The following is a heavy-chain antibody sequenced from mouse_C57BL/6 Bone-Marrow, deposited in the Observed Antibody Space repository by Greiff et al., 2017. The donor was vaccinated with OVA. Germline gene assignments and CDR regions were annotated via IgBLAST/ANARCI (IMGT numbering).Heavy chain of an antibody. Sequence: EVQLVESGGDLVKPGGSLKLSCAASGFTFSSYGMSWVRQTPDKRLEWVATISSGGSYTYYPDSVKGRFTISRDNAKNTLYLQMSSLKSEDTAMYYCARQDYGYEMDYWGQGTSVTVSS. V-gene: IGHV5-6*01. D-gene: IGHD2-2*01. CDR1: GFTFSSYG. J-gene: IGHJ4*01. CDR3: ARQDYGYEMDY. CDR2: ISSGGSYT.